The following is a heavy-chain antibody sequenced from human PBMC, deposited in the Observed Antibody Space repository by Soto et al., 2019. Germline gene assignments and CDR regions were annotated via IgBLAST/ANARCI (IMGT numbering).Heavy chain of an antibody. D-gene: IGHD1-20*01. CDR3: ARRYGRNFDY. CDR1: GGSISSYY. J-gene: IGHJ4*02. Sequence: QVQLQESGPGLVKPSETLSLTCTVSGGSISSYYWSWIRQPPGKGLELIGYIYSSGSNNYNPSPKSRVTISVDTSKNQSSLKLSSVTAADTAVYYCARRYGRNFDYWGQGTLVTVSS. V-gene: IGHV4-59*01. CDR2: IYSSGSN.